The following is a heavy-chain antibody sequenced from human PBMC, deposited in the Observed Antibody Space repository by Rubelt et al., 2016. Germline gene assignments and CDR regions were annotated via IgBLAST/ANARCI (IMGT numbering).Heavy chain of an antibody. CDR1: GYTFTGYY. D-gene: IGHD2-2*01. V-gene: IGHV1-2*02. Sequence: QVQLVQSGAEVKKPGASVKVSCKASGYTFTGYYMHWVRQAPGQGLEWMGWINPNSGGTNYAQKFQGRVTRTRGTSISTADMERSRLRSDDTAVYYCARVRCSSTSCYLNVGNWFDPWGQGTLVTVSS. CDR3: ARVRCSSTSCYLNVGNWFDP. J-gene: IGHJ5*02. CDR2: INPNSGGT.